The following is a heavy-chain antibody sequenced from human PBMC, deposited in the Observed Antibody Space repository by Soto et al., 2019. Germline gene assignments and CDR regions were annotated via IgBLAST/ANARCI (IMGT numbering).Heavy chain of an antibody. J-gene: IGHJ6*03. CDR2: MNPNSGNT. V-gene: IGHV1-8*02. CDR3: ARAAPYYYMDV. Sequence: GASVKVSCKASGYTFTSYGISWVRQAPGQGLEWMGWMNPNSGNTGYAQKFQGRVTMTRNTSISTAYMELSSLRSEDTAVYYCARAAPYYYMDVWGKGTTVTVSS. CDR1: GYTFTSYG.